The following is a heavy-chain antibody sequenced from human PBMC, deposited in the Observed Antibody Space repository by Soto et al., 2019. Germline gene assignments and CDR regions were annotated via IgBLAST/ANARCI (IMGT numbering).Heavy chain of an antibody. Sequence: QVQLVQSGAEVKKPGASMKVSCKASGYTFTSYYMHWVRQAPGQGLEWMGIINPSGGSTSYAQKFQGRVTMTRDTSTSTVYMELSSLRSEDTAVYYCARGGCSSTSCYVDYDAFDIWGQGTMVTVSS. J-gene: IGHJ3*02. CDR3: ARGGCSSTSCYVDYDAFDI. V-gene: IGHV1-46*01. CDR1: GYTFTSYY. CDR2: INPSGGST. D-gene: IGHD2-2*01.